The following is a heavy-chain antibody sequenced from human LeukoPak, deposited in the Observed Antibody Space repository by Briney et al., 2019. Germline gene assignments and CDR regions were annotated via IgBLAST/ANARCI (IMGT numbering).Heavy chain of an antibody. D-gene: IGHD6-19*01. CDR2: ISYDGSNK. V-gene: IGHV3-30*18. Sequence: GRSLRLSCAASGFTFSSYGMHWVRQAPGKGLEWVAVISYDGSNKYFAESVKGRFTISRDNSKNTLYQQMNSLRAEDTAVYYCAKDSGIAVAGTLRAFDIWGQGTMVTVSS. J-gene: IGHJ3*02. CDR3: AKDSGIAVAGTLRAFDI. CDR1: GFTFSSYG.